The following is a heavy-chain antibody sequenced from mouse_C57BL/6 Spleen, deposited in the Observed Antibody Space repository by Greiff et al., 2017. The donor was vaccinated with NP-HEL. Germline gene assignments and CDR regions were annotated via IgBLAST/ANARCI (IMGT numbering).Heavy chain of an antibody. J-gene: IGHJ4*01. CDR3: ASGDDYAMDY. Sequence: QVQLQQPGAELVRPGSSVKLSCKASGYTFTSYWMHWVKQRPIQGLEWIGNIDPSDSETHYNQKFKDKATLTVDKSSSTAYMQLSSLTSEDSAVYYCASGDDYAMDYWGQGTSVTVSS. CDR1: GYTFTSYW. D-gene: IGHD3-3*01. V-gene: IGHV1-52*01. CDR2: IDPSDSET.